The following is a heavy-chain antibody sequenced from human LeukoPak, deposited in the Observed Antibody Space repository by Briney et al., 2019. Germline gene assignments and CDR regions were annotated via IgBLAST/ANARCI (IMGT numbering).Heavy chain of an antibody. D-gene: IGHD3-3*01. CDR1: GGSISSGSYY. CDR2: IYTSGST. Sequence: PSETLSLTCTVSGGSISSGSYYWSWIRQPAGKGLEWIGRIYTSGSTNYNPSLKSRVTISVDTSKNQFSLKLSSVTAADTAVYYCARGAVFFGVVPYYYGMDVWGQGTTVTVSS. J-gene: IGHJ6*02. CDR3: ARGAVFFGVVPYYYGMDV. V-gene: IGHV4-61*02.